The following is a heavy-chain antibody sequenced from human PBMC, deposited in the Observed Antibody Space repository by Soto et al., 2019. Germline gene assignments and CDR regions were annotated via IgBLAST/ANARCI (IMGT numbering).Heavy chain of an antibody. CDR2: IYSGGST. CDR3: ARGLPRVSF. D-gene: IGHD3-16*01. V-gene: IGHV3-53*04. J-gene: IGHJ4*02. CDR1: GFTVSSNY. Sequence: PGESLKISCAASGFTVSSNYMSWVRQAPGKGLEWVSVIYSGGSTYYADSVKGRFTISRHNSKNTLYLQMNSLRAEDTAVYYCARGLPRVSFWGQGTLVTXSS.